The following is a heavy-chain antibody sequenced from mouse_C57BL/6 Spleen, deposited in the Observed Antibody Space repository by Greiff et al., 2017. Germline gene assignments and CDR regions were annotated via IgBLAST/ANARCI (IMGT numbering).Heavy chain of an antibody. J-gene: IGHJ4*01. D-gene: IGHD2-3*01. CDR3: ARDGYNQYYYAMDY. CDR2: IYWDDDK. V-gene: IGHV8-12*01. CDR1: GFSLSTSGMG. Sequence: ESGPGILQSSQTLSLTCSFSGFSLSTSGMGVSWIRQPSGKGLEWLAHIYWDDDKRYNPSLKSRLTISKDTSRNQVFLKITSVDTADTATYYCARDGYNQYYYAMDYWGQGTSVTVSS.